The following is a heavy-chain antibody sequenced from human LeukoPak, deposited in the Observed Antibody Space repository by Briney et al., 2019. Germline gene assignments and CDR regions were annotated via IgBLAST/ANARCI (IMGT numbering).Heavy chain of an antibody. J-gene: IGHJ4*02. CDR2: IYSGGST. V-gene: IGHV3-66*01. CDR3: ARDSSSFNFDY. Sequence: GGSLRLSCAASGFTVSSNYMSWVRQAPGKGLEWVSVIYSGGSTYYADSVKGRFTNSRDNSKNTLYLQMNSLRAEDTAVYYCARDSSSFNFDYWGQGTLVTVSS. D-gene: IGHD6-6*01. CDR1: GFTVSSNY.